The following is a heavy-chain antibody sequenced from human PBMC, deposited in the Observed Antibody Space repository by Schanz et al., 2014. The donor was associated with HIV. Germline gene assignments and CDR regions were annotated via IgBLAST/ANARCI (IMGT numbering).Heavy chain of an antibody. J-gene: IGHJ4*02. CDR1: GFTFTSYA. D-gene: IGHD3-16*01. Sequence: EVKLSESGGGLVQPGGSLRLSCAASGFTFTSYAMTWVRQAPGKGLEWVSVISGSGISTYYADSVKGRLTISRDNSKNTLYLQMNSLRAEDTAVYYCVQDPEMDAITGYFPYWGQGTLVTVSS. V-gene: IGHV3-23*01. CDR2: ISGSGIST. CDR3: VQDPEMDAITGYFPY.